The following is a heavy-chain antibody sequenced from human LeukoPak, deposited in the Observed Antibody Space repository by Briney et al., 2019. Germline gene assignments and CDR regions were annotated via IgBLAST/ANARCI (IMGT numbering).Heavy chain of an antibody. CDR2: ISGSGGST. Sequence: PGGSLRLSCAASGFTFSNAWMSWVRQAPGKGLEWVSAISGSGGSTYYADSVKGGFTISRDNSKNTLYLQMNSLRAEDTAVYYCAKSSTFYYYYSMDVWGKGTTVTVSS. J-gene: IGHJ6*03. V-gene: IGHV3-23*01. CDR1: GFTFSNAW. CDR3: AKSSTFYYYYSMDV.